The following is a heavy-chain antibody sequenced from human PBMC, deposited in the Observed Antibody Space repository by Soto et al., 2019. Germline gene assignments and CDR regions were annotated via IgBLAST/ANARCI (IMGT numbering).Heavy chain of an antibody. Sequence: ETLSLTCSVSGGSVSIQTHFWSWIRQAPGKGLEWIGYVYYSGITNSNPSLKSRVTISADTSHNQIFLSLTSVTAADTAVYYCAREDMSGTYYFDSWGQGTLVTVSS. D-gene: IGHD1-26*01. V-gene: IGHV4-61*01. CDR3: AREDMSGTYYFDS. CDR2: VYYSGIT. CDR1: GGSVSIQTHF. J-gene: IGHJ4*02.